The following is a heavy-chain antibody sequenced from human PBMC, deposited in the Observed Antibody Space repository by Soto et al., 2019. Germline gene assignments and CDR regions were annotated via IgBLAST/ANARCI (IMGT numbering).Heavy chain of an antibody. CDR3: ARDDITTPGAQGFDP. D-gene: IGHD2-8*02. Sequence: ASVKVSCKAYDYTFLNHGISWVRQAPGQGLEWMGWISAYNGNTNYAQNLQGRVTMTTDASTSTAYMELRSLRSDDTAVYYCARDDITTPGAQGFDPWGQGTLVTVS. CDR1: DYTFLNHG. CDR2: ISAYNGNT. J-gene: IGHJ5*02. V-gene: IGHV1-18*01.